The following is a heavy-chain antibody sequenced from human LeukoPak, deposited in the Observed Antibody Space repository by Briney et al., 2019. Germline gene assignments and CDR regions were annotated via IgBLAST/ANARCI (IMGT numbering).Heavy chain of an antibody. J-gene: IGHJ4*02. CDR2: IYYSGST. CDR1: GGSISSYY. D-gene: IGHD3-22*01. Sequence: SETLSLTCTVSGGSISSYYWSWIRQPPGKGLEWIRYIYYSGSTNYNPSLKSRVTISVDTSKNQFSLKLSSVTAADTAVYYCARRAYDSSGYYQYFDYWGQGTLVTVSS. V-gene: IGHV4-59*01. CDR3: ARRAYDSSGYYQYFDY.